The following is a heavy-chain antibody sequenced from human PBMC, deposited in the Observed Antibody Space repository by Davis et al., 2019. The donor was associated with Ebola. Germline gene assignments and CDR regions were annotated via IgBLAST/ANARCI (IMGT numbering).Heavy chain of an antibody. CDR1: GGSISNYY. CDR2: IYDSGSA. V-gene: IGHV4-4*08. D-gene: IGHD3-22*01. J-gene: IGHJ4*02. Sequence: GSLRLSCTVSGGSISNYYWSWIRQPPGKGLEWIGYIYDSGSANYNPSLRSRVTISVDTSKNHFSLKLSSVTAADTAVYYCASLRQTYDSSGYSQPFDSWGQGTLVTVSS. CDR3: ASLRQTYDSSGYSQPFDS.